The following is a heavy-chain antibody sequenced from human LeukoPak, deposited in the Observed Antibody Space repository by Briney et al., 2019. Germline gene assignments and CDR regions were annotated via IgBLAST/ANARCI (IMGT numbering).Heavy chain of an antibody. J-gene: IGHJ4*02. CDR2: INPNSGGT. CDR3: TRVGRSLHWNPDY. Sequence: ASVKVSCKASGYTFTGYYMHWVRQAPGQGLEWMGWINPNSGGTNYAQKFQGRVTMTRDTSISTAYMELSRLRSDDTAVYYCTRVGRSLHWNPDYWGQGTLVTVSS. V-gene: IGHV1-2*02. CDR1: GYTFTGYY. D-gene: IGHD1-1*01.